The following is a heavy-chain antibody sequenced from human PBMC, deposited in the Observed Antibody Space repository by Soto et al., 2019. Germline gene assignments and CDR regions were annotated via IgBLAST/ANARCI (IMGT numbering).Heavy chain of an antibody. CDR1: GFTFSSYA. D-gene: IGHD3-9*01. Sequence: GGSLRLSCAASGFTFSSYAMSWVRQAPGKGLEWVSAISGSGGSTYYADSVKDRFTISRDNSKNTLYLQMNSLRAEDTAVYYCAKDKRNFDWSDYWGQGTLVTVSS. J-gene: IGHJ4*02. CDR2: ISGSGGST. V-gene: IGHV3-23*01. CDR3: AKDKRNFDWSDY.